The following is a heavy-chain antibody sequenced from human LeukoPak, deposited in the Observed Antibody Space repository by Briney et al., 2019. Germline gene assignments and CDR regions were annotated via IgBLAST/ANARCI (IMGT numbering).Heavy chain of an antibody. V-gene: IGHV3-30-3*01. CDR2: ISYDGSNK. CDR3: ARGDGYAQRD. D-gene: IGHD5-12*01. CDR1: GFTVSSNY. Sequence: PGGSLRLSCAASGFTVSSNYMSWVRQAPGKGLEWVAVISYDGSNKYYADSVKGRFTISRDNSKNTLYLQMNSLRAEDTAVYYCARGDGYAQRDWGQGTLVTVPS. J-gene: IGHJ4*02.